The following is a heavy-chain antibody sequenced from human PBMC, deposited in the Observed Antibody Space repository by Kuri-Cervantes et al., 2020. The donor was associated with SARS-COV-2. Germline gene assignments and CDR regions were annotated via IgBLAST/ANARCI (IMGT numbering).Heavy chain of an antibody. CDR3: ATRRSDIVVVPAAPLIQLWSPFDY. CDR2: FDPEDGET. Sequence: ASVKVSCKVSGYTLTELSMHWVRQAPGKGLEWMGGFDPEDGETIYAQKFQGRVTMTEDTSTDTAYMELSSLRSEDTAVYYCATRRSDIVVVPAAPLIQLWSPFDYWGQGTLVTVSS. V-gene: IGHV1-24*01. CDR1: GYTLTELS. D-gene: IGHD2-2*01. J-gene: IGHJ4*02.